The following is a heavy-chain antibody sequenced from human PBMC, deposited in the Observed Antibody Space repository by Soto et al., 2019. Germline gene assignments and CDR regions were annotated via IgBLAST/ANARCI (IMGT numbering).Heavy chain of an antibody. CDR3: ARVPVKLPHPLY. Sequence: GGSLRLYCAASGFTFSSYSMNWVRQAPGKGLEWVSSISSSSSYIYYADSVKGRFTISRDNAKNSLYLQMNSLRAEDTAVYYCARVPVKLPHPLYWGQGTLVTVSS. J-gene: IGHJ4*02. CDR2: ISSSSSYI. V-gene: IGHV3-21*01. D-gene: IGHD2-15*01. CDR1: GFTFSSYS.